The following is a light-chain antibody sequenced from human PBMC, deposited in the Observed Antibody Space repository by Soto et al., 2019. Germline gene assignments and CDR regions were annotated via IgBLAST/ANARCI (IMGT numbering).Light chain of an antibody. V-gene: IGLV2-11*01. J-gene: IGLJ1*01. Sequence: QSAPTQPRSVSGSPGQSGASSCTGTRINFVGAKYVAWYQKQPGKAPRLVIFDVNKRPSGVPDRCSGSKSGNTASLTSSGLQAEDEAEYYCFSYIGHYIHVFGTGTKVTVL. CDR2: DVN. CDR3: FSYIGHYIHV. CDR1: RINFVGAKY.